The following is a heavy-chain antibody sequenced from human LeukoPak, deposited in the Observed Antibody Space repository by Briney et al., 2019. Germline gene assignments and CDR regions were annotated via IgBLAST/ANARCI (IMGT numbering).Heavy chain of an antibody. CDR1: PDFFSRYS. Sequence: VAAVKVSCKASPDFFSRYSIIWVRQAPGPPLEGMGRIFLLSESAHHAQPFPGRLNITADKSTHTAYMDLSGLTSEDTGFYYCGGEPPGRLIGFDIWGQGTMVTVSS. D-gene: IGHD3-10*01. CDR2: IFLLSESA. CDR3: GGEPPGRLIGFDI. J-gene: IGHJ3*02. V-gene: IGHV1-69*06.